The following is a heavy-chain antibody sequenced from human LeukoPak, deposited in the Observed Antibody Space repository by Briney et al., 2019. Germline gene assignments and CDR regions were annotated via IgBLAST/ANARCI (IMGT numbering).Heavy chain of an antibody. CDR3: AREPSGWYVDY. D-gene: IGHD6-19*01. J-gene: IGHJ4*02. V-gene: IGHV3-21*01. CDR1: GFTFSDRS. Sequence: GGSLRLSCATSGFTFSDRSINWVRQAPGKGLEWVTYISGSSNYINYADSVKGRFTISRDNAKTSVYLQMNSLRAEDTAVYYCAREPSGWYVDYWGQGTLVTVSS. CDR2: ISGSSNYI.